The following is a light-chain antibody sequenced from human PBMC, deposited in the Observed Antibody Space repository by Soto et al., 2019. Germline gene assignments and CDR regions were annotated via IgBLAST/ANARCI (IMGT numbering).Light chain of an antibody. V-gene: IGKV3-15*01. CDR1: QSISDT. CDR2: GAS. J-gene: IGKJ2*01. CDR3: QQYYRTPLYS. Sequence: EIVMTQSPATLSVSPGGRATLSCRASQSISDTLAWYQQKPGQAPRLLIHGASTRATGFPARFSGSGSGTDFTLTISSLQSEDFAVYYCQQYYRTPLYSFGQGTKLEIK.